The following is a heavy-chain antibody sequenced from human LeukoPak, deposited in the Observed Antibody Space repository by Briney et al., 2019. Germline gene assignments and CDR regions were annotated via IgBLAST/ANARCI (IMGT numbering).Heavy chain of an antibody. CDR1: GGSISSYY. Sequence: PSETLSLTCTVSGGSISSYYWSWIRQPPGKGLEWMGYINYSGSTNYNPSLKSRVIISVDTSKNQFSLKLSSVTAADTAVYYCASSRGGCSSTSCYDYWGQGTLVTVSS. CDR3: ASSRGGCSSTSCYDY. J-gene: IGHJ4*02. V-gene: IGHV4-59*01. D-gene: IGHD2-2*01. CDR2: INYSGST.